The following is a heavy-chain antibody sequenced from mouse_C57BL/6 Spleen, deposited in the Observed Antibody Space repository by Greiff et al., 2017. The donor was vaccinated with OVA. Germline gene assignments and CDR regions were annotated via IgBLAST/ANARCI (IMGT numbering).Heavy chain of an antibody. Sequence: EVHLVESGGDLVKPGGSLKLSCAASGFTFSSYGMSWVRQTPDKRLEWVATISSGGSYTYYPDSVKGRFTISRDNAKNTLYLQMSSLKSEDTAMYYCARRLYYYGSSIYAMDYWGQGTSVTVSS. D-gene: IGHD1-1*01. J-gene: IGHJ4*01. CDR2: ISSGGSYT. V-gene: IGHV5-6*01. CDR1: GFTFSSYG. CDR3: ARRLYYYGSSIYAMDY.